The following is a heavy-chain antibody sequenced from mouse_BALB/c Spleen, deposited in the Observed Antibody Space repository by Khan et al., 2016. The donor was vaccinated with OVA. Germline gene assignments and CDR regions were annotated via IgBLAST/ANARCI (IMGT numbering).Heavy chain of an antibody. CDR1: GFTFSTYA. CDR3: ARSLVDYHALDY. Sequence: EVELVESGGGLVKTGGSLKLSCSASGFTFSTYAMSWVCQTPEKRLECVATISTGGHYTFYPDSVKGRFTISRDNAKNTLYLQMSSLRSEDTAMYYCARSLVDYHALDYWGQGTSVTASS. J-gene: IGHJ4*01. CDR2: ISTGGHYT. D-gene: IGHD2-2*01. V-gene: IGHV5-9-3*01.